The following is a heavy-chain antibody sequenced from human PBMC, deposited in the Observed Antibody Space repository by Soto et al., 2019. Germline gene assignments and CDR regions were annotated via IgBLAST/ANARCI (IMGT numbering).Heavy chain of an antibody. CDR3: ARRSQVSMVRGGYMDV. J-gene: IGHJ6*03. V-gene: IGHV3-7*01. Sequence: EVQLVESGGGLVQPGGSLRLSCAASGFTFSSYWMSWVRQAPGKGLEWVANIKQDGSEKYYVDSVKGRFTISRDNAKNSQYLQMNSLRAEDTAVYYCARRSQVSMVRGGYMDVWGKGTTVTVSS. CDR2: IKQDGSEK. CDR1: GFTFSSYW. D-gene: IGHD3-10*01.